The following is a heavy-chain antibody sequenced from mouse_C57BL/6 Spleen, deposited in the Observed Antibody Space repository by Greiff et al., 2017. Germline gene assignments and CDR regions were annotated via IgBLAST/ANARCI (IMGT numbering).Heavy chain of an antibody. CDR2: ISSGSSTI. J-gene: IGHJ4*01. D-gene: IGHD3-1*01. Sequence: EVQGVESGGGLVKPGGSLKLSCAASGFTFSDYGMHWVRQAPEKGLEWVAYISSGSSTIYYADTVKGRFTISGDNAKNTLFLQMTSLRSEDTAMYYCASGLKGYAMDYWGQGTSVTVSS. CDR3: ASGLKGYAMDY. V-gene: IGHV5-17*01. CDR1: GFTFSDYG.